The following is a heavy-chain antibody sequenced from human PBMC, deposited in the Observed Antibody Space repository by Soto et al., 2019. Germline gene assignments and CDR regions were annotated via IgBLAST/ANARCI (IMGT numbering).Heavy chain of an antibody. CDR1: GFTFSSYE. D-gene: IGHD6-19*01. CDR2: ISSSGSTI. CDR3: ARSFDDPQQWLGTVDY. J-gene: IGHJ4*02. Sequence: EVQLVESGGGLVQPGGSLRLSCAASGFTFSSYEMNWVRQAPGKGLEWVSYISSSGSTIYYADSVKGRFTISRDNAKNSLYLQINSLRAEDTAVYYCARSFDDPQQWLGTVDYWGQGTLVTVSS. V-gene: IGHV3-48*03.